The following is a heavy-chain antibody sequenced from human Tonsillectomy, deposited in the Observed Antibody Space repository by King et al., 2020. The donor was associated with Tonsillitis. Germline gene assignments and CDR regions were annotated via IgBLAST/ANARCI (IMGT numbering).Heavy chain of an antibody. V-gene: IGHV3-15*07. CDR3: TTDPDYYDSSGTGY. J-gene: IGHJ4*02. CDR1: GFSFSNAW. D-gene: IGHD3-22*01. CDR2: IRSKTVGGTT. Sequence: DVQLVESGGGWVNPGGSLRLSCAAAGFSFSNAWMNWVRLAPGKGRERVGRIRSKTVGGTTDYSAPVKGRFTISRDDSKNTLYLQMNSLKTEDTAVYYCTTDPDYYDSSGTGYWGQGALVSVSS.